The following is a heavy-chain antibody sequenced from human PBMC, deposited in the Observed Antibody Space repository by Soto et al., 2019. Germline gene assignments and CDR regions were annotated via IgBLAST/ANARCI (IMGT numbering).Heavy chain of an antibody. J-gene: IGHJ3*02. D-gene: IGHD3-10*01. V-gene: IGHV3-23*01. Sequence: VQLLASGGGLVQPGGSLRLSCVVSGFTFTIYGVTWVRQAPGKGLEWVCGFSGGSGATHYRDSVKGRFTISRDDSRSTVYLQMNSLRDGDTAVYYCARGGGFGEQHSDAFDIWGQGTMVTVSS. CDR3: ARGGGFGEQHSDAFDI. CDR1: GFTFTIYG. CDR2: FSGGSGAT.